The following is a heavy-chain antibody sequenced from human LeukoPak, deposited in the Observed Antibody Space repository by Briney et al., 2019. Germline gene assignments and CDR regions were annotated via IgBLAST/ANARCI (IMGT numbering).Heavy chain of an antibody. CDR2: IIPMFGTA. CDR1: GDTFNNYA. D-gene: IGHD2-15*01. CDR3: VLGYCSGGCAWYGGDY. J-gene: IGHJ4*02. Sequence: SVKVSCKASGDTFNNYAISWARQAPGQRLEWMGGIIPMFGTADYGQKFQGRVTIMTDESTSTGYMDLSSLRSEDTAIYYCVLGYCSGGCAWYGGDYWGQGTLVTVSS. V-gene: IGHV1-69*05.